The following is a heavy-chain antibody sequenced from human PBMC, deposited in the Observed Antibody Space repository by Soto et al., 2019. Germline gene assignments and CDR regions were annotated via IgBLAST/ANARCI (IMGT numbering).Heavy chain of an antibody. V-gene: IGHV4-31*02. J-gene: IGHJ6*02. Sequence: SETLSLTCTVSGGSISIGGYYWSWMRQHPGKGLEWIGYIYYSGSTYYNPSLKSRVTISVDTSKNQFSLKLSSVTAADTAVYYCARVVYCSGGSCYGGDRTYGMDVWGQGTTVTVSS. CDR3: ARVVYCSGGSCYGGDRTYGMDV. CDR1: GGSISIGGYY. CDR2: IYYSGST. D-gene: IGHD2-15*01.